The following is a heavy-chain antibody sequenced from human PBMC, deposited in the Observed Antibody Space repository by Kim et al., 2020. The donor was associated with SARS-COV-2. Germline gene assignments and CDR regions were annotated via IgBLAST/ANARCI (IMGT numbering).Heavy chain of an antibody. V-gene: IGHV3-33*01. J-gene: IGHJ1*01. Sequence: GGSLRLSCEASGFTISRYATHWVRQGPGKGLEWVAVLWRDGQNKYNADSVKGGFSASRDNSKNTPYLQMNALTDQDTAVYYCARDQYGYGDSAYMVWGQG. CDR2: LWRDGQNK. D-gene: IGHD4-17*01. CDR1: GFTISRYA. CDR3: ARDQYGYGDSAYMV.